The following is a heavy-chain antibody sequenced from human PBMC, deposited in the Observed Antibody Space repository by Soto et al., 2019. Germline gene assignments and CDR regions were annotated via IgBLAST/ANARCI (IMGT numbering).Heavy chain of an antibody. J-gene: IGHJ4*02. CDR2: ISYSGST. D-gene: IGHD5-18*01. Sequence: SETLSLTCTVSGASITTYYWSWIRQPPGKGLEWIGYISYSGSTDYNPSLKSRVTISVDTSKNQFSLKLSSVTAADTAVYYCARLGRGYSYASGAHFDYWGQGTLVTVSS. CDR3: ARLGRGYSYASGAHFDY. CDR1: GASITTYY. V-gene: IGHV4-59*01.